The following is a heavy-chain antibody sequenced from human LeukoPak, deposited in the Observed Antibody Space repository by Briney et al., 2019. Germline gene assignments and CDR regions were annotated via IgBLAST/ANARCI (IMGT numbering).Heavy chain of an antibody. CDR1: GDSVSSNSAA. J-gene: IGHJ4*02. Sequence: SQTLSLTCALSGDSVSSNSAAWTWIRQSPSRGLEWLGRTYYRSKWYNDYAVSVKGRIAINPDTSKNQFSLQLNSVTPEDTAVYYCARAKGRSPLFDYWGQGTLVTVSS. V-gene: IGHV6-1*01. CDR2: TYYRSKWYN. CDR3: ARAKGRSPLFDY. D-gene: IGHD6-13*01.